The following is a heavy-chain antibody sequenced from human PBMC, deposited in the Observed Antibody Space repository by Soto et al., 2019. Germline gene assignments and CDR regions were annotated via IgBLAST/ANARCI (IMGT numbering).Heavy chain of an antibody. CDR2: INPSGGST. V-gene: IGHV1-46*01. CDR3: ARDIVVGPAAQQDYYYGMDV. J-gene: IGHJ6*02. Sequence: ASVKVSCKASGYTFTSYYIHWVRQAPGQGLEWMGIINPSGGSTSYAQKFQGRVTMTSDTSKSTVYMELSSLRSEDTAVYYCARDIVVGPAAQQDYYYGMDVWGQGPTVTVSS. CDR1: GYTFTSYY. D-gene: IGHD2-2*01.